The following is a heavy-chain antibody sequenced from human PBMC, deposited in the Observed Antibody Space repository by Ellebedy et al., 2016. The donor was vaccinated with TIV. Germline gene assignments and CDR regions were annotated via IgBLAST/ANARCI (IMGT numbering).Heavy chain of an antibody. CDR3: AKGGQYYDISRSPWYFDY. CDR1: GFTFSPYA. Sequence: GESLKISCAASGFTFSPYAMAWVRQAPGKGLEWVSGIVGSGAQKYADSVKGRFTISRDNSKNTVYLQMNSLRAEDTALYYCAKGGQYYDISRSPWYFDYWGQGILVTVSS. J-gene: IGHJ4*02. D-gene: IGHD3-9*01. CDR2: IVGSGA. V-gene: IGHV3-23*01.